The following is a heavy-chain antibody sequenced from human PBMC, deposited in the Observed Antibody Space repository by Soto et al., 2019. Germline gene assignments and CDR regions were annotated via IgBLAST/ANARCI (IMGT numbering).Heavy chain of an antibody. Sequence: QITLKESGPTLVKPTQTLTLTCAFSGLSLTTNGLSVGWVRQPPGKALEWLALIYWDDDKRYSPSLKSRLTITRDTSQNPVVLTMTNMDPVDTATYYCAHSSTDLNHAMDVWGQGTTVSVSS. CDR2: IYWDDDK. V-gene: IGHV2-5*02. D-gene: IGHD3-3*01. J-gene: IGHJ6*02. CDR3: AHSSTDLNHAMDV. CDR1: GLSLTTNGLS.